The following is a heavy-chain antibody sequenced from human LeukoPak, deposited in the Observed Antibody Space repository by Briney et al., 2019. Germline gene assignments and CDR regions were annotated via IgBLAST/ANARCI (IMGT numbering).Heavy chain of an antibody. CDR2: IYNTGST. J-gene: IGHJ4*02. Sequence: KTSETLSLTCSVSGESIISSYFWSWIRQPAGKGLEWIGRIYNTGSTDFNPSLKSRVTMSVDTSRNQFSLKLSSVTAADTAVYYCAKYASGSLVVWGQGTLVNVSS. D-gene: IGHD3-10*01. CDR1: GESIISSYF. V-gene: IGHV4-4*07. CDR3: AKYASGSLVV.